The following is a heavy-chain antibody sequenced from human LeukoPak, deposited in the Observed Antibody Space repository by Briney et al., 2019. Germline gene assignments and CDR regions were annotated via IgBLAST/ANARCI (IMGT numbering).Heavy chain of an antibody. CDR2: ISGSGGST. D-gene: IGHD6-13*01. Sequence: PGGSLRLSCVASGFTFSSYAMSWVRQAPGKGLEWVSAISGSGGSTYYADSVKGRFTISRDNSKNTLYLQMNSLRAEDTAVYYCAKGGYSSSWRYNWFDPWGQGTLVTVSS. J-gene: IGHJ5*02. CDR1: GFTFSSYA. CDR3: AKGGYSSSWRYNWFDP. V-gene: IGHV3-23*01.